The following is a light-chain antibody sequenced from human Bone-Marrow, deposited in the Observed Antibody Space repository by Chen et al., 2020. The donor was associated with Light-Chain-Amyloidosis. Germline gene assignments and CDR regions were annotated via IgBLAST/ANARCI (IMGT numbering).Light chain of an antibody. Sequence: QSALTQPASVSGSPGQSITISCTGTSSDVGGDNHVSWYQQHPDTAPKLMIYDVTNRPSWVPDRFAGSKSANTDALTISGLQTEDEADYFCSSYTITNTLVFGSGTRVTVL. J-gene: IGLJ1*01. CDR1: SSDVGGDNH. CDR3: SSYTITNTLV. CDR2: DVT. V-gene: IGLV2-14*01.